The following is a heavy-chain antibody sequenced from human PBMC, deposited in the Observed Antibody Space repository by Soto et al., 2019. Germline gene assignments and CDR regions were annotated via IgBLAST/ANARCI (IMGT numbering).Heavy chain of an antibody. V-gene: IGHV3-53*01. D-gene: IGHD7-27*01. CDR3: ASWGSDFDY. Sequence: GGSLRLSCAASGFTFSSYAMHWVRQAPGKGLEWVSVIYSGGSTYYADSVKGRFTISRDNSKNTLYLQMNSLRAEDTAVYYCASWGSDFDYWGQGTLVTVSS. J-gene: IGHJ4*02. CDR2: IYSGGST. CDR1: GFTFSSYA.